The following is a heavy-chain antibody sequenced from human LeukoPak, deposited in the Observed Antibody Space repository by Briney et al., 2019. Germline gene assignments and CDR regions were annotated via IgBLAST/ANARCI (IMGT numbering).Heavy chain of an antibody. CDR1: GFTFSSYA. CDR2: FSAGGGST. Sequence: GGSLRLSCAASGFTFSSYAMNWVRQAPGKGLEWVSAFSAGGGSTYYADSVKGRFTISRDNSKNTLYLQMNSLRAEDTAVYYCAKEGGSEFDYWGQGTLVTVSP. V-gene: IGHV3-23*01. CDR3: AKEGGSEFDY. D-gene: IGHD1-26*01. J-gene: IGHJ4*02.